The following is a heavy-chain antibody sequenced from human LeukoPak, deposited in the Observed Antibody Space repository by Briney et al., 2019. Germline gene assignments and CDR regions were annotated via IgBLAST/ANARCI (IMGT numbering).Heavy chain of an antibody. V-gene: IGHV1-2*02. CDR1: GYSFIDYY. J-gene: IGHJ3*02. CDR2: INSNSADT. CDR3: ARDRVYGANGRAFDI. D-gene: IGHD5/OR15-5a*01. Sequence: GASVKVSCKTSGYSFIDYYIHWVRQAPGQGLEWMGWINSNSADTNYAQKFQGRVPMTRDTSISTAYMELSRLRSDDTAVYYCARDRVYGANGRAFDIWGQGTMVTVSS.